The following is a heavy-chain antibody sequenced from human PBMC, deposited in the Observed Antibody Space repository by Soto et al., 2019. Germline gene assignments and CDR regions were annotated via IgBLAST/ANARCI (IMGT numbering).Heavy chain of an antibody. D-gene: IGHD3-10*01. V-gene: IGHV1-69*02. CDR1: GDTFSFYT. Sequence: QVQLVQSGAELKKPGSSVKVSCKASGDTFSFYTINWVRQAPGLGLEWMGRVNPILSMSNYAQKFQGRVTMTADKSTSTAYMELRRLRSADTAFYYCATSYGSGYRAFDYWGQGALVTVSS. J-gene: IGHJ4*02. CDR2: VNPILSMS. CDR3: ATSYGSGYRAFDY.